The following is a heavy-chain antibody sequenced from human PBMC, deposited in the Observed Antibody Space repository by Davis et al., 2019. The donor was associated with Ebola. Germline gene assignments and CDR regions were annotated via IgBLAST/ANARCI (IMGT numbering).Heavy chain of an antibody. D-gene: IGHD3-22*01. CDR1: GFTFSSYA. V-gene: IGHV3-23*01. CDR2: ISGSGGST. Sequence: PGGSLRLSCAASGFTFSSYAMSWVRQAPGKGLEWVSAISGSGGSTYYADSVKGRFTISRDNSKNTLYLQMNSLRAEDTAVYYCAKRKGYAMIVVVITTQADAFDIWGQGTMVTVSS. CDR3: AKRKGYAMIVVVITTQADAFDI. J-gene: IGHJ3*02.